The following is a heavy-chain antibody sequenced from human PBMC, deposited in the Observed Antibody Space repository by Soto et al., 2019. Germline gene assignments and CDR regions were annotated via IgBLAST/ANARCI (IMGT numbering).Heavy chain of an antibody. CDR2: IKSKTDGGTT. Sequence: EVQLVESGGGLVKPGGSLRLSCAASGFTFSNAWMSWVRQAPGKGLEWVSRIKSKTDGGTTDYAAPVKGRFTISRDDSKNMLYLQMNSLKIEDTAVYYCTTDDPINRSWGQGTLVTVSS. V-gene: IGHV3-15*01. J-gene: IGHJ5*02. CDR3: TTDDPINRS. CDR1: GFTFSNAW.